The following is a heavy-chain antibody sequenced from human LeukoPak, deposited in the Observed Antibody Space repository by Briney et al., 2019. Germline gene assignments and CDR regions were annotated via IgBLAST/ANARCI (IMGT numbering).Heavy chain of an antibody. CDR2: IKQDGSEK. CDR3: AGGFGFLIES. CDR1: GXTFSTYY. Sequence: GGSLRLSCAASGXTFSTYYMAWVRQAPGKGLEWVANIKQDGSEKYYGGSVKGRFTISRDNAKNSLYLQLNSLGVEDTAVYFCAGGFGFLIESWGQGALVTVSS. D-gene: IGHD3-3*01. J-gene: IGHJ4*02. V-gene: IGHV3-7*04.